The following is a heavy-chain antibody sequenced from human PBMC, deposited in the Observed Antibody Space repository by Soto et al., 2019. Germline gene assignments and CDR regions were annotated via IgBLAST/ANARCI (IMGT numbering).Heavy chain of an antibody. Sequence: SVKVSCKASGYTFTSYGISWVRQAPGQGLEWMGRIIPILGIANYAQKFQGRVTITADKSTSTAYMELSSLRSEDTAVYYCARDDTGTTFHDAFDIWGQGTMVTVS. J-gene: IGHJ3*02. CDR3: ARDDTGTTFHDAFDI. D-gene: IGHD1-7*01. CDR1: GYTFTSYG. V-gene: IGHV1-69*04. CDR2: IIPILGIA.